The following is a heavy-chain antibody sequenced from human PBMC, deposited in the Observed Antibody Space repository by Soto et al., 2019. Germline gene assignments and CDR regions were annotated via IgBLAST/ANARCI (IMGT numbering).Heavy chain of an antibody. CDR3: AKQEGHCSSTSCQEGYYYYGMDV. J-gene: IGHJ6*02. Sequence: GESLKISCKGSGYSFTSYWISWVRQMPGKGLERMGRIDPSDSYTNYSPSFQCHVTISADKSISTAYLQWSSLKASDTAMYYCAKQEGHCSSTSCQEGYYYYGMDVWGQGTTVTVYS. CDR2: IDPSDSYT. D-gene: IGHD2-2*01. V-gene: IGHV5-10-1*01. CDR1: GYSFTSYW.